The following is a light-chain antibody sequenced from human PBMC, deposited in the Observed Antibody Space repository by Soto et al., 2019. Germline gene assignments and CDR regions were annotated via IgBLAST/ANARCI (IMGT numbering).Light chain of an antibody. CDR3: QQDGGLWT. Sequence: DIQMTQSPSTLSASVGDRVTITCRASQSITNRLAWYQQKPGKAPKVLIYDASNLQSGVPFRFSGSGFGTEFLLTISSLQPDDFATYSCQQDGGLWTFGQGTKVDIK. J-gene: IGKJ1*01. CDR2: DAS. V-gene: IGKV1-5*01. CDR1: QSITNR.